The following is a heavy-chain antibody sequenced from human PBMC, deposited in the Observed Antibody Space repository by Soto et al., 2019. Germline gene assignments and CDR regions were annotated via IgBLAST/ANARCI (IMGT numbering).Heavy chain of an antibody. CDR3: ARINLRGYSYGYSFDY. V-gene: IGHV4-59*08. D-gene: IGHD5-18*01. CDR1: GGSISSYY. J-gene: IGHJ4*02. Sequence: SETLSLTCTVSGGSISSYYWSWIRQPPGKGLEWIGYIYYSGSTNYNPSLKSRVTISVDTSKNQFSLKLSSVTAADTAMYYCARINLRGYSYGYSFDYWGQGTLVTVSS. CDR2: IYYSGST.